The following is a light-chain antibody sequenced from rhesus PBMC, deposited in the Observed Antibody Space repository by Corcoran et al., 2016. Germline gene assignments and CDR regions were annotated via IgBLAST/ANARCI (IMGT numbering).Light chain of an antibody. CDR3: QRPNSSLFT. J-gene: IGKJ3*01. CDR2: AAS. CDR1: QGISSW. V-gene: IGKV1S11*01. Sequence: DIQMTQSPSSLSVSEGDRVTITCQASQGISSWLAWYQQKPGKAPKFLIYAASSLESGVPSRFNGSGSGTDFTITISSLQPEGFAAYCCQRPNSSLFTFGPGSKLGV.